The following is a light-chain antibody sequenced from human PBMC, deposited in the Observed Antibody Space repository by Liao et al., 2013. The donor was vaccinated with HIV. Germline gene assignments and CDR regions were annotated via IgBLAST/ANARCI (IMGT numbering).Light chain of an antibody. CDR1: NFGSKS. CDR2: YDS. CDR3: QVWDSHHDHVGAV. V-gene: IGLV3-21*01. Sequence: SYVLTQPPSVSVAPGKTARITCGGNNFGSKSVHWYQQRPGQAPVLVISYDSDRPSRIPARFSGSKSGNTATLTINRVEPEDEADYYCQVWDSHHDHVGAVFGGGTRLTVL. J-gene: IGLJ3*02.